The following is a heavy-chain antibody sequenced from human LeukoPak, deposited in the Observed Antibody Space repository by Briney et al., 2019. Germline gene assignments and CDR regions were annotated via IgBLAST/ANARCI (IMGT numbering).Heavy chain of an antibody. J-gene: IGHJ4*02. CDR1: GFNFATYA. CDR2: IWYDGSNN. CDR3: ARGSMEGDY. D-gene: IGHD2-2*01. Sequence: PGGSLRLSCAASGFNFATYAVHWVRQAPGKGLEWVAFIWYDGSNNYHADSVKGRFTISRDNSKNTLYLQMNSLRAEDTAVYYCARGSMEGDYWGQGTLVTVSS. V-gene: IGHV3-33*01.